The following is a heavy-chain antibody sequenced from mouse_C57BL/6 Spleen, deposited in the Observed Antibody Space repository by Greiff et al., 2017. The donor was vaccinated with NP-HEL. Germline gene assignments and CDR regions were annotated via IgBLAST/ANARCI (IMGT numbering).Heavy chain of an antibody. D-gene: IGHD2-1*01. J-gene: IGHJ3*01. V-gene: IGHV14-4*01. Sequence: EVQLVESGAELVRPGASVKLSCTASGFNIKDDYMHWVKQRPEQGLEWIGWIDPENGDTEYASKFKDKATLTADKSSSTAYMQLSSLTSEDSAVYYCARGNGNYVDAWFAYWGQGTLVTVSA. CDR3: ARGNGNYVDAWFAY. CDR1: GFNIKDDY. CDR2: IDPENGDT.